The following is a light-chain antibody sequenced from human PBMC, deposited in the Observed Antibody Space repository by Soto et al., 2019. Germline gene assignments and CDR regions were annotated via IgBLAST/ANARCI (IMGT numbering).Light chain of an antibody. J-gene: IGKJ1*01. CDR1: QSVSSGY. CDR2: LAS. CDR3: QQYGDSVRT. Sequence: ETVLTQSPGTLSLSPGERATLSCRASQSVSSGYLAWYQRRPGQAPRLLIYLASTRATGIPDRFSGSGSGTDFTLTISRLEPEDFAVYYCQQYGDSVRTFGQGTKGDIK. V-gene: IGKV3-20*01.